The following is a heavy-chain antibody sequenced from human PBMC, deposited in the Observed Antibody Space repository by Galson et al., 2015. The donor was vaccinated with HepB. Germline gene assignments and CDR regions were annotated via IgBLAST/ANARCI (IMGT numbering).Heavy chain of an antibody. CDR3: IRHEMGAYSSTFFDK. V-gene: IGHV5-10-1*01. D-gene: IGHD2/OR15-2a*01. CDR1: GYKFTDYW. J-gene: IGHJ4*02. CDR2: IDPRDSDT. Sequence: QSGAEVKRPGESLKIPCKGSGYKFTDYWITWVRQRPGKGLEWMGRIDPRDSDTIYGPSFQGHVTISADKSSTTAYLQWSTLEASDTAIYYCIRHEMGAYSSTFFDKWGQGTLVTVSS.